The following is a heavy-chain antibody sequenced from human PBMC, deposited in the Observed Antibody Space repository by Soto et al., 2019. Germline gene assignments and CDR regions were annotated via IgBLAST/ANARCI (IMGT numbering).Heavy chain of an antibody. CDR3: AKSSEKQSYFDY. J-gene: IGHJ4*02. V-gene: IGHV3-30*18. D-gene: IGHD6-19*01. Sequence: QVQLVESGGGVVQPGRSLRLSCAASGFTFSSYGMHWVRQAPGKGLEWVAVISYDGSNKYYADSVKGRFTISRDNSKNTLYLQMNSLIAEDTAVYYCAKSSEKQSYFDYWGQGTLVTVSS. CDR2: ISYDGSNK. CDR1: GFTFSSYG.